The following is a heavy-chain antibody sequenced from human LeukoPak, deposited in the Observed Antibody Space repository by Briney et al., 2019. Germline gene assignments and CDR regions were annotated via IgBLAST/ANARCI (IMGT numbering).Heavy chain of an antibody. CDR2: IYYSGST. V-gene: IGHV4-59*01. Sequence: PSETLSLTCTVSGGSISSYYWSWIRQPPGKGLEWIGYIYYSGSTNYNPSLKSRVTISVDTSKNQFSLKLSSVTAADTAVYYCARGADYYYYGMDVWGQGTTVTDSS. CDR3: ARGADYYYYGMDV. CDR1: GGSISSYY. J-gene: IGHJ6*02.